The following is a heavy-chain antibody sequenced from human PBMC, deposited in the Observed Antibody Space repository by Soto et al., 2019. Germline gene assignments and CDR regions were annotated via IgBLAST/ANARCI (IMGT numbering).Heavy chain of an antibody. CDR1: GYTFTSYG. D-gene: IGHD6-13*01. Sequence: ASVKVSCKPSGYTFTSYGVSWVRQAPGQGLEWMGWISAYNGNTNYAQKLQGRVTMTTDTSTSTAYMELRSLRSDDTAVYYCARIAAAGLYNWFDPWGQGTLVTVSS. J-gene: IGHJ5*02. CDR2: ISAYNGNT. V-gene: IGHV1-18*01. CDR3: ARIAAAGLYNWFDP.